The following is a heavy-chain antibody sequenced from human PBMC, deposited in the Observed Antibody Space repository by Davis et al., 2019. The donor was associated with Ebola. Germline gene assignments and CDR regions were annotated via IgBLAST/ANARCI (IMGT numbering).Heavy chain of an antibody. CDR3: ARGGEAAGTSWFDP. Sequence: GESLKISCAASGFTFSSYWIHWVRQAPGKGLVWVSRINNDGSSTSYADSVKSRFSISRDNAKNTLYLQMNSLRVEDTAVYYCARGGEAAGTSWFDPWGQGTLVTVSS. V-gene: IGHV3-74*01. CDR1: GFTFSSYW. D-gene: IGHD6-13*01. J-gene: IGHJ5*02. CDR2: INNDGSST.